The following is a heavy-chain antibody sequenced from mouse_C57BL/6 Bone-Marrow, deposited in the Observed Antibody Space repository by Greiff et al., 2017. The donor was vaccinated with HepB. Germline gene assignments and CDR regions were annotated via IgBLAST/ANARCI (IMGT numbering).Heavy chain of an antibody. CDR1: GYTFTDYY. CDR3: ARERDYYGSSYWYFDV. D-gene: IGHD1-1*01. Sequence: QVQLQQSGAELVRPGASVKLSCKASGYTFTDYYINWVKQRPGQGLEWIARIYPGSGNTYYNEKFKGKATLTAEKSSSTAYMQLSSLTSEDSAVYFCARERDYYGSSYWYFDVWGTGTTVTVSS. J-gene: IGHJ1*03. V-gene: IGHV1-76*01. CDR2: IYPGSGNT.